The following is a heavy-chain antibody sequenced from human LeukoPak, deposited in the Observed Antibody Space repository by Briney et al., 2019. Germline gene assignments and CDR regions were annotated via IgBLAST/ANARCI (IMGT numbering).Heavy chain of an antibody. J-gene: IGHJ4*02. CDR2: LCSGGST. V-gene: IGHV3-53*01. Sequence: GGSLRLSCAASGFTVSSNCMTWVRQAPGMGLEWVSVLCSGGSTYYADSVKGRFTISTDNSKNTLYLQMNSLRAEDTAVYYCARKVGHGYALDSWGQGTLVTVSS. CDR1: GFTVSSNC. D-gene: IGHD2-2*01. CDR3: ARKVGHGYALDS.